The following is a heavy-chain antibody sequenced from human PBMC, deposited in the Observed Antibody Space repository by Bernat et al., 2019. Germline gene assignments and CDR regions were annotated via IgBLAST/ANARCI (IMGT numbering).Heavy chain of an antibody. D-gene: IGHD1-26*01. V-gene: IGHV3-74*01. Sequence: EVQLVESGGGLVQPGGSLRLSCAASGFTFSGYWMHWVRQAPGKGLVWVSRINSDGSSTTYADSVKGRFTISSDNAKNTLYLQMNSLRAEDTAVYYCAREVGATLSLDYWGQGTLVTVSS. J-gene: IGHJ4*02. CDR1: GFTFSGYW. CDR2: INSDGSST. CDR3: AREVGATLSLDY.